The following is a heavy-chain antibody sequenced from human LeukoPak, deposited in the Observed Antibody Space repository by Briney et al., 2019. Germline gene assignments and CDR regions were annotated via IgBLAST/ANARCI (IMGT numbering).Heavy chain of an antibody. D-gene: IGHD2-2*02. CDR1: GFTFSNHW. J-gene: IGHJ3*01. Sequence: PGGSLRLSCVASGFTFSNHWMHWVRQTPGKGLNWISRISGDERGTNYAGSVKGRFIISRDNAKNTLFLQMDSLRVEDTAVYYCVRDVYQVRSNDCVFDVWGQGAMVTVSS. V-gene: IGHV3-74*01. CDR2: ISGDERGT. CDR3: VRDVYQVRSNDCVFDV.